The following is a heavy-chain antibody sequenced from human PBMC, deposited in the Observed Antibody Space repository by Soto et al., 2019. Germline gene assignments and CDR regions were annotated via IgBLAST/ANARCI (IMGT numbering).Heavy chain of an antibody. CDR1: GFTFSSYS. V-gene: IGHV3-30*03. Sequence: SLRLSCAASGFTFSSYSMNWVRQAPGKGLEWVAVISYDGSNKYYADSVKGRFTISRDNSKNTLYLQMNSLRAEDTAVYYCASYWRYDSSLDAFDIWGQGTMVTVSS. J-gene: IGHJ3*02. CDR3: ASYWRYDSSLDAFDI. CDR2: ISYDGSNK. D-gene: IGHD3-22*01.